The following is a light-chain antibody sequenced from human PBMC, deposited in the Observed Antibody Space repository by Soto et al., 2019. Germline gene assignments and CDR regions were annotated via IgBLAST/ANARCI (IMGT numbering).Light chain of an antibody. CDR3: SSYARTNIDVV. V-gene: IGLV2-8*01. CDR2: EVN. J-gene: IGLJ2*01. CDR1: SSDVSGYVY. Sequence: QSALTQPPSASGSPGQSVTISCTGTSSDVSGYVYVSWYQQYPGKAPKLIIYEVNRRTSGVPDRFSGSKSGKTASLSVSGRQAVDLAYYYCSSYARTNIDVVFVGGTQLTVL.